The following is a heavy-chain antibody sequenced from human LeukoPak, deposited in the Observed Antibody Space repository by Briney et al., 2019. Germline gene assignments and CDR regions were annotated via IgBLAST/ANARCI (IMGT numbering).Heavy chain of an antibody. D-gene: IGHD3-10*01. CDR3: ARHHYYGSGSYYSHYYYYMDV. CDR1: GGSFSGYY. Sequence: PSETLSLTCAVYGGSFSGYYWSWIRQPPGKGLEWIGEINHSGSTNYNPSLKSRVTISVDTSKNQFSLKLSSVTAADTAVYYCARHHYYGSGSYYSHYYYYMDVWGKGTTVTISS. V-gene: IGHV4-34*01. J-gene: IGHJ6*03. CDR2: INHSGST.